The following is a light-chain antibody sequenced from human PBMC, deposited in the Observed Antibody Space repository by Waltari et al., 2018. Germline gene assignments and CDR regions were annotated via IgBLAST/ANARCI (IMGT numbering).Light chain of an antibody. Sequence: QSALTQPASVSGSPGQSITISCTGTSSDVGSYNLVSWYQQHPGKAPKLMIYEGSKLPSGVSNLVSGSKSGNTASLTISGLQAEDEADYYCCSYAGSSTVFGGGTKLTVL. CDR3: CSYAGSSTV. CDR1: SSDVGSYNL. J-gene: IGLJ2*01. CDR2: EGS. V-gene: IGLV2-23*01.